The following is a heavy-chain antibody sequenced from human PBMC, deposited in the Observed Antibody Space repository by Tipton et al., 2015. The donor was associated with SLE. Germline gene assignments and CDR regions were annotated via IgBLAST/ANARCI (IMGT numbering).Heavy chain of an antibody. J-gene: IGHJ3*02. Sequence: QSGAEVKKPGSSVKVSCKASGGTFSSYAISWVRQAPGQGLEWMGGIIPIFGTANYAQKFQGRVTITTDESTSTAYMELSSLRSEDTAVYYCAATRDYGGRRSGFALDIWGQGTMVTVSS. CDR1: GGTFSSYA. V-gene: IGHV1-69*05. D-gene: IGHD4-23*01. CDR3: AATRDYGGRRSGFALDI. CDR2: IIPIFGTA.